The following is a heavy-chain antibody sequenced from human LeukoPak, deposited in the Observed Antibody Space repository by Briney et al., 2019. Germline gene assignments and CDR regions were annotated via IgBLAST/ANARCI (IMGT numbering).Heavy chain of an antibody. CDR3: ARGVYIAAAQYGY. CDR1: GFTFKEYA. Sequence: GSLRLSCAASGFTFKEYAMSWVRQPPGKGLEWIGEINHSGSTNYNPSLKSRVTISVDTSKNQFSLKLSSVTAADTAVNYCARGVYIAAAQYGYWGQGTLVTVSS. D-gene: IGHD6-13*01. V-gene: IGHV4-34*01. CDR2: INHSGST. J-gene: IGHJ4*02.